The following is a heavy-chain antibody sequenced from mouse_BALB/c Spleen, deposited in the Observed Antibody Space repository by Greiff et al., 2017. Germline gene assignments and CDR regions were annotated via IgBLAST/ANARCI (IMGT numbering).Heavy chain of an antibody. D-gene: IGHD1-1*01. CDR2: IDPENGDT. CDR1: GFYIKDYY. Sequence: VQLKQSGAELVRPGASVKLSCTASGFYIKDYYMHWVKQRPEQGLEWIGWIDPENGDTEYAPKFRGKATMTADTSSNTAYLQLSSLTSEDTAVYYCNACDDGSRSMDDWGQGTSVTVSS. CDR3: NACDDGSRSMDD. V-gene: IGHV14-4*02. J-gene: IGHJ4*01.